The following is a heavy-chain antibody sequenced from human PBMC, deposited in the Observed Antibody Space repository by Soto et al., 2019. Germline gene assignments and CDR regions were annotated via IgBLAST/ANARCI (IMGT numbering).Heavy chain of an antibody. V-gene: IGHV3-23*01. CDR1: GFNVGAFA. Sequence: EVQLLESGGELVQPGGSLRLSCAASGFNVGAFAMNWVRQAPGKGLEWVSGISVSDAFIYYADSVRGRFSISRDASENILYLQMNSLRVDDTALYYCTRETAAGITGLDYWGPGTLVTVSS. D-gene: IGHD1-20*01. J-gene: IGHJ4*02. CDR3: TRETAAGITGLDY. CDR2: ISVSDAFI.